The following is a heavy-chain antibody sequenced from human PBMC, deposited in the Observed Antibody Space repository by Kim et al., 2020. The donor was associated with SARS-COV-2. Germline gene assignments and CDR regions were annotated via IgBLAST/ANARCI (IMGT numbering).Heavy chain of an antibody. D-gene: IGHD3-22*01. CDR2: IVVGSGNT. Sequence: SVKVSCKASGFTFTSSAVQWVRQARGQRLEWIGWIVVGSGNTNYAQKFQERVTITRDMSTSTAYMELSSLRSEDTAVYYCAAFLDYYYDSSGSDYWGQGTLVTVSS. V-gene: IGHV1-58*01. CDR3: AAFLDYYYDSSGSDY. CDR1: GFTFTSSA. J-gene: IGHJ4*02.